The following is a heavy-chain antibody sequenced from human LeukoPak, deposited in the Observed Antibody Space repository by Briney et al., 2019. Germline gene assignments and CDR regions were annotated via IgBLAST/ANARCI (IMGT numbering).Heavy chain of an antibody. V-gene: IGHV3-64D*06. J-gene: IGHJ1*01. CDR1: GFTFTSYA. D-gene: IGHD4-23*01. Sequence: AGSLRLSCSAPGFTFTSYAMHWVRQAPGKGLEYVSAISSDGDSTYYADSVKGRFTISRDNSKNTLYLQMSSLRAEDTAVYYCYGANAEHWGQGTLVTVSS. CDR3: YGANAEH. CDR2: ISSDGDST.